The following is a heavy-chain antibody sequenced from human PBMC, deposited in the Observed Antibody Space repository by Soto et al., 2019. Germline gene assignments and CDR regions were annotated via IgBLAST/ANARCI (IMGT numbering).Heavy chain of an antibody. Sequence: QVQLVQSGAEVKKPGASVKVSCKASGYTFTGYYMHWVRQAPGQGLEWMGWINPNSGGTNYAQKFQGWVTMTRDTSISTAYMELSRLRSDDTAVYYCARQIGGGSFSSYYYYYGMDVWGQGTTVTVSS. CDR2: INPNSGGT. CDR1: GYTFTGYY. D-gene: IGHD2-15*01. V-gene: IGHV1-2*04. CDR3: ARQIGGGSFSSYYYYYGMDV. J-gene: IGHJ6*02.